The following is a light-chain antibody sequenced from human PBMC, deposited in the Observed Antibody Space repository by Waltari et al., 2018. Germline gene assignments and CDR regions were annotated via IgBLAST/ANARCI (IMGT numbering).Light chain of an antibody. V-gene: IGLV1-44*01. CDR3: AAWEDTLSGAV. CDR1: TSDIGSNS. J-gene: IGLJ3*02. CDR2: SND. Sequence: QSVLTQPPSASGAPGQRVTMSCSGGTSDIGSNSVAWYQQLPGMAPKLLIFSNDKRPSGVPERCSGSKSGTSASLTINGLESEDGAVYFCAAWEDTLSGAVFGGGTKLTVL.